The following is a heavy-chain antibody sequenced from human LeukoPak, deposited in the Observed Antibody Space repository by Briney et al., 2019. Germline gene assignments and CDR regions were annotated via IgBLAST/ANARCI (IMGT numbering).Heavy chain of an antibody. J-gene: IGHJ5*02. CDR1: GGSISSSSYY. CDR3: ARGVVRGVIITVSWFAP. CDR2: IYYSGST. D-gene: IGHD3-10*01. V-gene: IGHV4-39*01. Sequence: SETLSLTCTVSGGSISSSSYYWGWIRQPPGKGLEWIGSIYYSGSTYYNPSLKSRVTISVDTSKNQFSLKLSSVTAADTAVYYGARGVVRGVIITVSWFAPWGRETLFTVPS.